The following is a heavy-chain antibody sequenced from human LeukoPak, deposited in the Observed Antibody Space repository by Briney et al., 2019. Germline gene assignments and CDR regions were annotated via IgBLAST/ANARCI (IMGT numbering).Heavy chain of an antibody. Sequence: SSVKVSCKASGGTFDNSAINWVRQAPGQGLEWMGRIIPILNIPNYAQKLQGRVTIAADKSTSTAYMELSSLRSDDTAVYYCAREKMEVGYYGLDVWGQGTTVTVSS. D-gene: IGHD1-1*01. CDR3: AREKMEVGYYGLDV. CDR1: GGTFDNSA. CDR2: IIPILNIP. V-gene: IGHV1-69*04. J-gene: IGHJ6*02.